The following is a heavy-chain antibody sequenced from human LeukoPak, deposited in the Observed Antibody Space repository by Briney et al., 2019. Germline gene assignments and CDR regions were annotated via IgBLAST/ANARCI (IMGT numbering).Heavy chain of an antibody. CDR2: ISGSGGST. J-gene: IGHJ3*02. Sequence: PGGSLRLSCAASGFTFSSYAMSWVRQAPGKGLEWVSAISGSGGSTYYADSVKGRFTISRDNSKNTLYLQMNSLRAEDTAVYYCTKVPYYGDYELWYFDLWGRGTLVTVSSGTGTVSLCDAFDIWGQGTMVTVSS. D-gene: IGHD4-17*01. CDR1: GFTFSSYA. CDR3: TKVPYYGDYELWYFDLWGRGTLVTVSSGTGTVSLCDAFDI. V-gene: IGHV3-23*01.